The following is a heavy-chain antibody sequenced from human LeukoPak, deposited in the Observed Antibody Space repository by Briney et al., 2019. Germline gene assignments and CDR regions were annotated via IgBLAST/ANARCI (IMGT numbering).Heavy chain of an antibody. CDR1: GGSISSSSYY. CDR2: IFRTGST. J-gene: IGHJ5*01. D-gene: IGHD3-10*01. Sequence: SETLSLTCTVSGGSISSSSYYWGWIRQPPGKGLEWIGSIFRTGSTYYSASLKSRVSISVDISKNHIALKVTSVTAADTAVYFCARRVGFYGSGSLNYFDPWGQGILVSVSS. CDR3: ARRVGFYGSGSLNYFDP. V-gene: IGHV4-39*02.